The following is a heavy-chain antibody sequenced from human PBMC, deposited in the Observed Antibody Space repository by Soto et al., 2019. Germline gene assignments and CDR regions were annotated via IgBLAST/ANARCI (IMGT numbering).Heavy chain of an antibody. V-gene: IGHV4-59*01. Sequence: QVHLQESGPGLVKPSETLSLTCTVSGASIRSFFWTWIRQPPGRGLEWIGNIYYSVSTNYNPPLKNRVTMSVDTSKNQFSLMLTSVTAADTAVYYCARPSGSYSYYYGMDVWGQGTTVTVSS. CDR3: ARPSGSYSYYYGMDV. CDR1: GASIRSFF. D-gene: IGHD1-26*01. J-gene: IGHJ6*02. CDR2: IYYSVST.